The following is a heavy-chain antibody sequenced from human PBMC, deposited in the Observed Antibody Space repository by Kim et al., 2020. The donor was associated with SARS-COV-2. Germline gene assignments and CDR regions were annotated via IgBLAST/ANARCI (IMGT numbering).Heavy chain of an antibody. D-gene: IGHD6-19*01. Sequence: GSTTTYADSVKGRFTISRDNAKSTLYLQMNSLRAEDTAVYYCARDFRGLAWGQGTLVTVSS. V-gene: IGHV3-74*01. J-gene: IGHJ4*02. CDR2: GSTT. CDR3: ARDFRGLA.